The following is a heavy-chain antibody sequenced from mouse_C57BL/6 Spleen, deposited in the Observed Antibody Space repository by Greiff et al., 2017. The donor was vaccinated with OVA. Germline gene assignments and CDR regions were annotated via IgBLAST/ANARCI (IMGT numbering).Heavy chain of an antibody. V-gene: IGHV1-69*01. CDR1: GYTFTSYW. CDR2: IDPSDSST. J-gene: IGHJ2*01. Sequence: QVQLQQPGAELVMPGASVKLSCKASGYTFTSYWMHWVKQRPGQGLEWIGEIDPSDSSTNYNQKFKGKSTLTVDKSSSTAYMQLSSLTSEDSAVYYCAREEGYWGQGTTLTVSS. CDR3: AREEGY.